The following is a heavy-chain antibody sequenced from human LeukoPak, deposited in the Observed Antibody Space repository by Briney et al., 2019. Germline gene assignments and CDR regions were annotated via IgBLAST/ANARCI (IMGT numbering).Heavy chain of an antibody. CDR3: ARGFDGGNSDDYFDY. CDR2: IYYSGRT. CDR1: GGSISSYY. Sequence: PSETLSLTCTVSGGSISSYYWSWIRQPPGKGLEWIGYIYYSGRTNYNPSLKNRVTISVDTSKNQFSLKLSSVTAADTAVYYCARGFDGGNSDDYFDYWGQGTLVTVSS. V-gene: IGHV4-59*01. J-gene: IGHJ4*02. D-gene: IGHD4-23*01.